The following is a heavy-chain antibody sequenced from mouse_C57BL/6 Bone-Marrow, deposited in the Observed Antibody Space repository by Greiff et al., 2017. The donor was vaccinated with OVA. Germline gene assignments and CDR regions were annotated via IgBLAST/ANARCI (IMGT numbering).Heavy chain of an antibody. Sequence: QVQLQQPVAELVRPGSSVKLSCKASGYTFTSYWMDWVKQRPGQGLEWIGNIYPSDSETHYNQKFKDKATLTVDKSSSTAYMQLSSLTSEDSAVYYCARGYYGPYAMDYWGQGTSVTVSS. V-gene: IGHV1-61*01. CDR2: IYPSDSET. CDR3: ARGYYGPYAMDY. J-gene: IGHJ4*01. CDR1: GYTFTSYW. D-gene: IGHD1-1*01.